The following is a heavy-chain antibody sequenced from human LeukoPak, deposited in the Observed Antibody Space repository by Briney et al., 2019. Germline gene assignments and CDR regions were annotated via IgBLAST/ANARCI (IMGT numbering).Heavy chain of an antibody. CDR1: GGSFSGYY. D-gene: IGHD6-19*01. V-gene: IGHV4-34*01. J-gene: IGHJ4*02. CDR3: ARSPRGIAVAGNIDY. CDR2: INHSGST. Sequence: SETLSLTCAVYGGSFSGYYWSWIRQPPGKGLEWIGEINHSGSTNYNPSLKSRVTISVDTSKNQFSLKLSSVTAADTAVYYCARSPRGIAVAGNIDYWGQGTLVTVSS.